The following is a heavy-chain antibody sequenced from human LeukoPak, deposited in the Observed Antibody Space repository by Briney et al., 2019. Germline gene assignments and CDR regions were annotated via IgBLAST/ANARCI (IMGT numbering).Heavy chain of an antibody. CDR1: GGSINSYY. V-gene: IGHV4-59*01. Sequence: PSETLSLTCTVSGGSINSYYWSWIRQPPGKGLEWIGYIYYSGSTNYNPSLESRVTISVDTSKNQFSLKLNSVTAADMAVYYCARENYYFDYWGQGTLVTVSS. J-gene: IGHJ4*02. CDR3: ARENYYFDY. CDR2: IYYSGST.